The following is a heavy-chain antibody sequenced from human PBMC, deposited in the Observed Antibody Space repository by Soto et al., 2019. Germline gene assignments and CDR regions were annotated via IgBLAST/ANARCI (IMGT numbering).Heavy chain of an antibody. CDR3: PRDYADIVVVPAAIIFDY. D-gene: IGHD2-2*01. J-gene: IGHJ4*02. V-gene: IGHV3-49*03. CDR1: GFTFGDYA. Sequence: GGSLRLSCTASGFTFGDYAMSWFRQAPGKGLEWVGFIRSKAYGGTTEYAASVKGRFTISRDDSKSIAYLQTNSLKTEDTAVYYCPRDYADIVVVPAAIIFDYWGQGTLVTVSS. CDR2: IRSKAYGGTT.